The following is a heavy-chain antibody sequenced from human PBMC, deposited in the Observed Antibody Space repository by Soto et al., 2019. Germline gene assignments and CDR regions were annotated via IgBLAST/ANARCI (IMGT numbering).Heavy chain of an antibody. V-gene: IGHV1-18*04. Sequence: ASAKVTWQESGCGLTSDCSRWVRQAPGQGLEWMGWISAYNGNTNYAQKLQGRVTMTTDTSTSTAYMELRSLKSDDTAVYYCARLRGYVSSFPDSWGQGTLVTGSS. CDR1: GCGLTSDC. J-gene: IGHJ4*02. CDR3: ARLRGYVSSFPDS. D-gene: IGHD6-6*01. CDR2: ISAYNGNT.